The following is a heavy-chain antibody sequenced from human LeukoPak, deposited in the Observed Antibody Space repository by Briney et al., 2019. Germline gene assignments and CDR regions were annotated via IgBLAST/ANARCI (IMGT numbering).Heavy chain of an antibody. J-gene: IGHJ4*02. V-gene: IGHV4-38-2*02. D-gene: IGHD3-22*01. CDR3: ARAYYYDSSGSFDY. CDR2: IYHSGST. Sequence: SETLSLTCTVSGYSISSGYYWGWIRQPPGKGLEWIGSIYHSGSTYYNPSLKSRVTISVDTSKNQFSLKLSSVTAADTDVYYCARAYYYDSSGSFDYWGQGPLVTVSS. CDR1: GYSISSGYY.